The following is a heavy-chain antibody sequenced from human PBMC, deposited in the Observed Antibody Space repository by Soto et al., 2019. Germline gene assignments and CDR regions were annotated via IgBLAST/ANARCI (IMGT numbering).Heavy chain of an antibody. J-gene: IGHJ6*02. CDR2: INPNSGGT. V-gene: IGHV1-2*02. CDR3: ARDRAMADHYYYYGMDV. D-gene: IGHD5-18*01. Sequence: GASVKVSCKASGYTFTGYYMHRVRQAPGQGLEWMGWINPNSGGTNYAQKFQGRVTMTRDTSISTAYMELSRLRSDDTAVYYCARDRAMADHYYYYGMDVWGQGTTVTVSS. CDR1: GYTFTGYY.